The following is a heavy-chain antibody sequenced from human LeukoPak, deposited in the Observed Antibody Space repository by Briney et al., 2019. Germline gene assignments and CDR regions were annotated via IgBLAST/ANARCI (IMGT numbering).Heavy chain of an antibody. CDR2: ISSSSSYI. CDR1: GFTFSSYS. J-gene: IGHJ5*02. Sequence: GESLRLSCAASGFTFSSYSMNWVRQAPGKGLEWVSSISSSSSYIYYADSVKGRFTISRDNAKNSLYLQMNSLRAEDTAVYYCARDSRATYYYDSSGMGNWFDPWGQGTLVTVSS. CDR3: ARDSRATYYYDSSGMGNWFDP. V-gene: IGHV3-21*01. D-gene: IGHD3-22*01.